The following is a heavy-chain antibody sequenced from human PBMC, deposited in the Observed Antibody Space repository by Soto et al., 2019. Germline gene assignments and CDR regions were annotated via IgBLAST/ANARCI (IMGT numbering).Heavy chain of an antibody. J-gene: IGHJ4*02. D-gene: IGHD3-22*01. Sequence: SETLSLTCAVSGGSISSGGYSWSWIRQPPGKGLEWIGYIYHSGSTYYNPSLKSRVTISVDRSKNSLYLQMNSLRAEDTAVYYCARDHDRGIVAYWGQGTLVTVSS. CDR1: GGSISSGGYS. V-gene: IGHV4-30-2*01. CDR2: IYHSGST. CDR3: ARDHDRGIVAY.